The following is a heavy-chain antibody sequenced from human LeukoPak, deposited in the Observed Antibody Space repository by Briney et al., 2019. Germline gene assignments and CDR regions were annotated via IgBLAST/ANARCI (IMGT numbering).Heavy chain of an antibody. J-gene: IGHJ1*01. Sequence: GESLKISGKGSGYSFTSYWIGWVRQLPGKGLEYMGIIYTRDSDTRYSPSFQGQVTISADKSISTAYLQWSSLKASDTAMYYCARHGNFDEYFQHWGQGTLVTVSS. V-gene: IGHV5-51*01. CDR2: IYTRDSDT. CDR1: GYSFTSYW. D-gene: IGHD3-9*01. CDR3: ARHGNFDEYFQH.